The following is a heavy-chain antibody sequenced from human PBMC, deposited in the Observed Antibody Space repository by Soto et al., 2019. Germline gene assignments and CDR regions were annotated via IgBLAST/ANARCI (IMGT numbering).Heavy chain of an antibody. V-gene: IGHV3-15*01. CDR1: GFTFSNAW. CDR2: IKSKTDGGTT. Sequence: PGGSLRLSCAASGFTFSNAWMSWVRQAPGKGLEWVGRIKSKTDGGTTDYAAPVKGRFTISRDDSKNTLYLQMNSLKTEDTAVYYCTTDPGGGNSPYYYYYGMDVWGQGTTVTVSS. J-gene: IGHJ6*02. CDR3: TTDPGGGNSPYYYYYGMDV. D-gene: IGHD2-21*02.